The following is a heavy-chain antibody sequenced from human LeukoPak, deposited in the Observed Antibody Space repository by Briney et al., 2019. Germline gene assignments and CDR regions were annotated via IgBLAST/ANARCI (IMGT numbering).Heavy chain of an antibody. J-gene: IGHJ4*02. V-gene: IGHV4-59*01. CDR3: ARYYYDSSGYRNDY. CDR2: IYYSGST. D-gene: IGHD3-22*01. Sequence: PSETLSLTCTVSGGSISSYYWSWIRQPPGKGLEWIGYIYYSGSTNYNPSLKSRVTISVDTSKNQFSLKLSSVTAADTAVYYCARYYYDSSGYRNDYWGQGTLVTVSS. CDR1: GGSISSYY.